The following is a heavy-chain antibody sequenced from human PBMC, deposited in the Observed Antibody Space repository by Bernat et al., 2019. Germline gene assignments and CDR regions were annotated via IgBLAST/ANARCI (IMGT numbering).Heavy chain of an antibody. J-gene: IGHJ6*02. D-gene: IGHD4-11*01. CDR2: ITGDGSST. Sequence: EVQLVETGGGLVQPGGSLRLSCAASGFTSSTSWMHWVRQAPGKGLVWVSRITGDGSSTIYADSVKGRCTITRDKAKNTLYLQMNNLRADDTAVYYCARDRSYTMDVWGQGTTVTVSS. CDR1: GFTSSTSW. V-gene: IGHV3-74*01. CDR3: ARDRSYTMDV.